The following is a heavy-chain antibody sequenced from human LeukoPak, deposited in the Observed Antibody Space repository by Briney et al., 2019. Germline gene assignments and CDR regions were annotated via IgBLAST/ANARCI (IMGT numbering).Heavy chain of an antibody. V-gene: IGHV3-23*01. D-gene: IGHD2-2*01. CDR3: AKEPREYCSSTSCPNWFDS. CDR2: ISASGGTT. J-gene: IGHJ5*01. Sequence: GGSLRLSCAASGFTFNNYAMSWVRQARGKGLEWVSAISASGGTTYYADSVKGRFTISRDNSENTLFLQMNSLRAEDTAVYYCAKEPREYCSSTSCPNWFDSWGQGTLVTVSS. CDR1: GFTFNNYA.